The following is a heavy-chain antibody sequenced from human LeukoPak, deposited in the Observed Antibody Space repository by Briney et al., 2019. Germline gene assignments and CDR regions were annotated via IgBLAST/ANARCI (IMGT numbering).Heavy chain of an antibody. V-gene: IGHV3-53*01. D-gene: IGHD1-7*01. CDR2: IYGGGNT. CDR1: GFSVSTNY. J-gene: IGHJ4*02. CDR3: ARGGLDLRPGQFDY. Sequence: GGSLRFSCAASGFSVSTNYMTWVRQAPGKGLQWVSIIYGGGNTYYADSVKGRFTISRDNSKNTVDLQMSSLRVEDTAVYYCARGGLDLRPGQFDYWGQGTLVTVSS.